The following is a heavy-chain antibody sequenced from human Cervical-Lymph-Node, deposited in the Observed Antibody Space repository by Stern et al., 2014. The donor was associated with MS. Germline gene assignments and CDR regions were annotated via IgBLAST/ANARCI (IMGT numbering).Heavy chain of an antibody. CDR3: VKDSRGELVSLSPQCFQH. D-gene: IGHD1-7*01. CDR1: GFRFDDFA. V-gene: IGHV3-9*01. CDR2: ISWSSGKI. J-gene: IGHJ1*01. Sequence: QLVESGGGLVQPGRSLRLSCAASGFRFDDFAMHWVRLVPGKGLEWISGISWSSGKIDYADSVKGRVTISRDNAKNSLFLQMNSLRPEDTAFYYCVKDSRGELVSLSPQCFQHWGLGTLVTVSS.